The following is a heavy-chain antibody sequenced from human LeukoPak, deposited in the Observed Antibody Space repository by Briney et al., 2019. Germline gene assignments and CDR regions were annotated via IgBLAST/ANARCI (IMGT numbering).Heavy chain of an antibody. CDR2: IYHSGST. CDR3: ATGSSTIFDY. J-gene: IGHJ4*02. D-gene: IGHD2/OR15-2a*01. Sequence: SETLSLTCAVSGGSISSSNWWSWVRQPPGKGLEWIGEIYHSGSTNYNPSLKSRVTMSVDKSKNQFSLKLSSVTAADTAVYYCATGSSTIFDYWGQGTLVTVSS. V-gene: IGHV4-4*02. CDR1: GGSISSSNW.